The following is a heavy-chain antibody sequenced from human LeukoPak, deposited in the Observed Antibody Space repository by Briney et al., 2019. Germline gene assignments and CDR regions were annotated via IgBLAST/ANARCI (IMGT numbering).Heavy chain of an antibody. CDR2: INGGGDTI. J-gene: IGHJ4*02. CDR1: GFTFSRYP. D-gene: IGHD4-11*01. CDR3: AKVWGGYSNTDY. V-gene: IGHV3-48*01. Sequence: HPGGSLRLSCAASGFTFSRYPMIWVRQAPGKGLECISHINGGGDTIHYADSVKGRFTFSRDNAKNSLYLQMNSLRAEDTAVYYCAKVWGGYSNTDYWGQGTLVTVSS.